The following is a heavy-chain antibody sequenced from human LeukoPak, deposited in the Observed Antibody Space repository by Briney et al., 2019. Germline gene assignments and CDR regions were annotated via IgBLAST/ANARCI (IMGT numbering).Heavy chain of an antibody. CDR3: AINYYDSSRSHDY. CDR1: GGTFSSYA. CDR2: IIPIFGTA. J-gene: IGHJ4*02. Sequence: ASVKVSCKASGGTFSSYAISWVRQAPGHGLEWMGGIIPIFGTANYAQKFQGRVTITADTSTSTAYMELSSLRSEDTAVYNCAINYYDSSRSHDYWGQGTLVTVSS. V-gene: IGHV1-69*06. D-gene: IGHD3-22*01.